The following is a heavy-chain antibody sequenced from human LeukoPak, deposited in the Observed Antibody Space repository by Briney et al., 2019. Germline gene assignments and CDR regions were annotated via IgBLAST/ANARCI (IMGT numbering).Heavy chain of an antibody. J-gene: IGHJ6*02. Sequence: GGSLRLSCAASGFTLSSYAMHWVRQAPGKGLEWVAVISYDGSNKYYADSVKGRFTISRDNAKNSLYLQMNSLRAEDTAVYYCARDLAAAGTGYYYYYGMDVWGQGTTVTVSS. CDR3: ARDLAAAGTGYYYYYGMDV. D-gene: IGHD6-13*01. CDR2: ISYDGSNK. CDR1: GFTLSSYA. V-gene: IGHV3-30-3*01.